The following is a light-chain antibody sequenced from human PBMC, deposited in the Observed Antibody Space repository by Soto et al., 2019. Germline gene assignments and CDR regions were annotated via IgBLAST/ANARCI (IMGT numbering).Light chain of an antibody. CDR3: QSYDSRLSVV. CDR1: SSNIRAGYD. CDR2: GNS. Sequence: VLTQPPSVSGAPGQRVTISCTGSSSNIRAGYDVHWYQQLLGTAPKLLIYGNSNRPSGVPDRFSGSKSGTSASLAITGLQAEDEADYYCQSYDSRLSVVFGGGTKLTVL. J-gene: IGLJ2*01. V-gene: IGLV1-40*01.